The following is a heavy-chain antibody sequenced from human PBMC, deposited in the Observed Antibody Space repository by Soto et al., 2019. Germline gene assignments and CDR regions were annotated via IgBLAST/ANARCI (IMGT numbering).Heavy chain of an antibody. CDR1: GGSFSGYY. V-gene: IGHV4-34*01. J-gene: IGHJ4*02. CDR2: INHSGST. D-gene: IGHD2-8*02. Sequence: QVQLQQWGAGLLKPSETLSLTCAVYGGSFSGYYWTWIRQPPGTGLEWIGEINHSGSTNYNPSLKSPVTVSVATAKTQFALKLAAVTAADRAVYYCARDKITGLFDYWGQGTLVTVSS. CDR3: ARDKITGLFDY.